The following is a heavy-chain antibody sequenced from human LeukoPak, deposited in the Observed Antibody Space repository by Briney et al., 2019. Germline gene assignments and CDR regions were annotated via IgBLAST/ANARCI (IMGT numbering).Heavy chain of an antibody. Sequence: SETLSLTCTVSGGSISSSSYYWGWIRQHPGKGLEWIGYIYYTGSTYYNPSLRSRVTISLDTSKNQFSLKVNSVTAADTALYYCAREATRVLRGGTRAWFDSWGQGTLVTVSS. D-gene: IGHD3-10*01. V-gene: IGHV4-31*03. CDR1: GGSISSSSYY. CDR3: AREATRVLRGGTRAWFDS. CDR2: IYYTGST. J-gene: IGHJ5*01.